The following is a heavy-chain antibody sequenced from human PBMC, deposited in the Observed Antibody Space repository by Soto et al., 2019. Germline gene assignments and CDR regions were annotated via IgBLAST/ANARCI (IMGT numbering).Heavy chain of an antibody. D-gene: IGHD2-2*01. V-gene: IGHV4-4*02. J-gene: IGHJ4*02. CDR1: VGSMKTDVW. CDR3: ARDAAMAGETDRFDY. Sequence: QVQLQESGPGLVKPSGTLSLTCSVSVGSMKTDVWWSWLRRPPGKGLEWIGEIYQNGHTNYNPSLKRRVAMSVDTSKNQFSLTLTSVTAADTAIYYCARDAAMAGETDRFDYWGQGILVTVSS. CDR2: IYQNGHT.